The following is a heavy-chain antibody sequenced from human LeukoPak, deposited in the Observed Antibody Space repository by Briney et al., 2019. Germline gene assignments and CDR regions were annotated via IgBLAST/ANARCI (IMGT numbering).Heavy chain of an antibody. CDR3: VRRVAGSSYRDY. J-gene: IGHJ4*02. D-gene: IGHD3-22*01. V-gene: IGHV4-59*08. CDR1: GGSISGYY. CDR2: IYYSGST. Sequence: PSETLSLTCTVSGGSISGYYWSWIRQPPGKGLQWIGYIYYSGSTNYNPSLQSRVTISVDTSKNQFSLKLSSVTAADTADYYCVRRVAGSSYRDYWGQGTLVTVSS.